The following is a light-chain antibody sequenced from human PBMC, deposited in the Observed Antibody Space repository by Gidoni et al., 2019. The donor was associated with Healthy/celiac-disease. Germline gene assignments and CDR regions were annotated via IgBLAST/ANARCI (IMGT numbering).Light chain of an antibody. CDR3: QQRSNWRT. Sequence: EIVLTQSPATLSLSPGERATLSCRASQSVSSYSAGYKQKPGPAPSLIYDAANRATGIPARFSGSGSGTDFTLTISSLDPEHFAVYYCQQRSNWRTFGQGTKVEIK. J-gene: IGKJ1*01. V-gene: IGKV3-11*01. CDR1: QSVSSY. CDR2: DAA.